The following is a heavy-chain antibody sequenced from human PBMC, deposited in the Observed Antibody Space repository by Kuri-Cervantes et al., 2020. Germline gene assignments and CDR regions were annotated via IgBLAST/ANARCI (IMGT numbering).Heavy chain of an antibody. Sequence: GESLKISCAASGFTFSSYSMNWVRQAPGKGLEWVSYISSSSSTIYYADSVKGRFTISRDNFKNTLYLQMNSLRAEDTAVYYCAKDHSRWLGEWYYYYYGMDVWGQGTTVTVSS. D-gene: IGHD3-10*01. V-gene: IGHV3-48*01. CDR3: AKDHSRWLGEWYYYYYGMDV. CDR1: GFTFSSYS. CDR2: ISSSSSTI. J-gene: IGHJ6*02.